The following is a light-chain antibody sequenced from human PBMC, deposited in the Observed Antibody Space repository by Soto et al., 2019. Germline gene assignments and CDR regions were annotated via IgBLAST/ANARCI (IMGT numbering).Light chain of an antibody. J-gene: IGKJ4*02. CDR2: DTS. Sequence: DIQMTQSPSTLSASMGDRVTITCRASQSIRGWLAWYQQKPGKAPKLLIYDTSTLESGVPSRFSGSGSGTEFTLTISSLQPDDVASYYCQQYNSLITFGGGTKVEIK. CDR1: QSIRGW. V-gene: IGKV1-5*01. CDR3: QQYNSLIT.